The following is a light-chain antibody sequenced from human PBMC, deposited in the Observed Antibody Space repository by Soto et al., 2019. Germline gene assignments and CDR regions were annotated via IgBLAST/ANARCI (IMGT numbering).Light chain of an antibody. V-gene: IGKV3-15*01. Sequence: EIVLTQSPGTLSLSPGERATLSCRASQSVSSNLAWYQQKPGQAPRLLIYGASTRATGIPARFSGSGSGTEFTLTISSLQSEDFAIYYCQQYSNCPPLTFGGGTKVDIK. CDR3: QQYSNCPPLT. CDR1: QSVSSN. J-gene: IGKJ4*01. CDR2: GAS.